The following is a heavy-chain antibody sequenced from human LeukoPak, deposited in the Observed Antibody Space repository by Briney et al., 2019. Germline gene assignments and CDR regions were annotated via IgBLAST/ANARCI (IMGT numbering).Heavy chain of an antibody. D-gene: IGHD2-21*02. CDR1: GGSFSGYY. Sequence: SETLSLTCAVYGGSFSGYYWSLIRQPPAKGLEWIGKINHSGSTNYNPSLKSRVTISVDTSKNQFSLKLSSVTAADTAVYYCARGWVAYCGGDCYSLGDDAFDIWGQGTMVTVSS. CDR3: ARGWVAYCGGDCYSLGDDAFDI. V-gene: IGHV4-34*01. J-gene: IGHJ3*02. CDR2: INHSGST.